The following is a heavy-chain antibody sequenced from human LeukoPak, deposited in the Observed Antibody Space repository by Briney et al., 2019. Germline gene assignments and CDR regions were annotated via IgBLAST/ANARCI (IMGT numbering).Heavy chain of an antibody. Sequence: PGGSLRLSCAASGFTFSSYWMHWVRQAPGKGLVWVSRINNDGSSTSYADSVKGRFTISRDNAKNTLYLQMNSPRAEDTAVYYCARYCSSTSCYRTFDYWGQGTLVTVSS. CDR3: ARYCSSTSCYRTFDY. D-gene: IGHD2-2*02. J-gene: IGHJ4*02. CDR1: GFTFSSYW. V-gene: IGHV3-74*01. CDR2: INNDGSST.